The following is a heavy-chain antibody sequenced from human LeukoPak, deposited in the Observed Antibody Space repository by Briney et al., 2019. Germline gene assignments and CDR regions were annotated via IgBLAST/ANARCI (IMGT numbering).Heavy chain of an antibody. J-gene: IGHJ4*02. CDR3: ARDRDDFWSGYYYFDY. V-gene: IGHV1-3*01. CDR1: GYTFTTYA. CDR2: INAGNGNT. Sequence: ASVKVSCKASGYTFTTYAMHWVRQAPGQRLEWMGWINAGNGNTKYSQKFQGRVIITRDTSASKAYMELRSLRSEDTAVYYCARDRDDFWSGYYYFDYWGQGTLVTVSS. D-gene: IGHD3-3*01.